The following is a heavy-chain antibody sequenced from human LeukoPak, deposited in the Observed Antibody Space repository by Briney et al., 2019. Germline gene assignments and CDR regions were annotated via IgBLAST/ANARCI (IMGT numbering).Heavy chain of an antibody. V-gene: IGHV4-4*02. D-gene: IGHD6-19*01. CDR2: IYHSGST. Sequence: PSGTLSLTCAVSGGSISNNNWWWSWVRQPPGKGLEWIGEIYHSGSTNYNPSLKSRVTISVDTSKNQFSLKLSSVTAADTAVYYCARGGEKAVAGYWGQGTLVTVSS. J-gene: IGHJ4*02. CDR3: ARGGEKAVAGY. CDR1: GGSISNNNW.